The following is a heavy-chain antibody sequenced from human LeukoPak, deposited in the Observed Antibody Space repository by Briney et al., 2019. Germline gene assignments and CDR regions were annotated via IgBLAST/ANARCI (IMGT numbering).Heavy chain of an antibody. Sequence: GGSLRLSCAASGFTFSSYGMHGVRQAPGKGREWVAVIWYDGSNKYYADSVKGRFTISRENSKNTRYLQMQRLRAEETAVYYCARDDDHGSFLFAPWGQGTLVTVSS. J-gene: IGHJ5*02. D-gene: IGHD3-10*01. V-gene: IGHV3-33*01. CDR2: IWYDGSNK. CDR3: ARDDDHGSFLFAP. CDR1: GFTFSSYG.